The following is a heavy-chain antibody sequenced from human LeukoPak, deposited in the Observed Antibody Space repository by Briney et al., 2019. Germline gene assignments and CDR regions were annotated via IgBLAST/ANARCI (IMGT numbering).Heavy chain of an antibody. Sequence: GGSLRLSCAGSGFTFSNAWMSWVRQAPGKGLEWVGRIKSEPDGGTTDYAAPVKGKFTISRDDSKNTLYLQMNSLRAEDTALYYCTTDDRGYSYAPRYWGQGALVTVSS. CDR1: GFTFSNAW. CDR3: TTDDRGYSYAPRY. V-gene: IGHV3-15*01. CDR2: IKSEPDGGTT. D-gene: IGHD5-18*01. J-gene: IGHJ4*02.